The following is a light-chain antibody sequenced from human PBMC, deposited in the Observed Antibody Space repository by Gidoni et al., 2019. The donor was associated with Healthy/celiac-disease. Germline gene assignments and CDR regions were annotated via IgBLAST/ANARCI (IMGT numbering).Light chain of an antibody. V-gene: IGLV2-23*02. CDR2: EVS. CDR1: SSDVGSYNL. CDR3: CSYAGSSTLA. Sequence: QSALTQPASVSGSPGQSITISCTGTSSDVGSYNLVSWYQQHPGKAPKLMIYEVSNRPSGVSNRFSGSKSGNTASLTISGLQGEDEADYYCCSYAGSSTLAFGGGTKLTVL. J-gene: IGLJ2*01.